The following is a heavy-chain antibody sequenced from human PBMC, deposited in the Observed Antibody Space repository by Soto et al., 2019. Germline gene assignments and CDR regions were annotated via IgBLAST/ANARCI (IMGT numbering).Heavy chain of an antibody. CDR2: IYYSGST. CDR1: GGSISSYC. V-gene: IGHV4-59*01. CDR3: AREGYDFWSGPGYYYMDV. D-gene: IGHD3-3*01. J-gene: IGHJ6*03. Sequence: SETLSLTCTVSGGSISSYCWSWIRQPPGKGLEWIGYIYYSGSTNYNPSLKSRVTISVDTSKNQFSLKLSSVTAADTAVYYCAREGYDFWSGPGYYYMDVWGKGTTVTVSS.